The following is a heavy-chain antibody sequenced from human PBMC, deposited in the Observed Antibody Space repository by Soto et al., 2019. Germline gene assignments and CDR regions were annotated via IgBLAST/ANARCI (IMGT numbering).Heavy chain of an antibody. CDR3: AQALVFTGGDGFDI. J-gene: IGHJ3*02. D-gene: IGHD1-1*01. CDR2: IYYSGNT. Sequence: QVRLQEWGPGLVKPSQTLSLKCSVSGGSITTGGRYWSWIRQLPGKCLEWLGDIYYSGNTYYNASLKRRVTISVEAAKNQFSLKLSSVTAADTAVYYCAQALVFTGGDGFDIWGQGRLVTVSS. V-gene: IGHV4-31*02. CDR1: GGSITTGGRY.